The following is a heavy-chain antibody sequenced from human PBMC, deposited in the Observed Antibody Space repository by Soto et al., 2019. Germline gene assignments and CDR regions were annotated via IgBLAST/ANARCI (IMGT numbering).Heavy chain of an antibody. CDR3: ARQRYYDSSGYYSDY. V-gene: IGHV4-39*01. J-gene: IGHJ4*02. CDR2: IYYSGST. Sequence: PSETLSLTCTVSGGSISSYYWGWIRQPPGKGLEWIGSIYYSGSTYYNPSLKSRVTISVDTSKNQFSLKLSSVTAADTAVYYCARQRYYDSSGYYSDYWGQGTLVTVSS. D-gene: IGHD3-22*01. CDR1: GGSISSYY.